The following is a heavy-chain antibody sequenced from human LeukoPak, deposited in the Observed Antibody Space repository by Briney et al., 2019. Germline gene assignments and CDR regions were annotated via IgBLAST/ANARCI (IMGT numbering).Heavy chain of an antibody. Sequence: SETLSLTCTVSGGSINDYYWNWIRQPPGKGLEWIGYIYYNGNTYYNPSLKSRVTMSVDRSKNQFSLRLNSVTAADTAIYYCARVPGLLSPYFDNCGQGTLVTVSS. CDR3: ARVPGLLSPYFDN. J-gene: IGHJ4*02. D-gene: IGHD3-16*02. V-gene: IGHV4-59*01. CDR1: GGSINDYY. CDR2: IYYNGNT.